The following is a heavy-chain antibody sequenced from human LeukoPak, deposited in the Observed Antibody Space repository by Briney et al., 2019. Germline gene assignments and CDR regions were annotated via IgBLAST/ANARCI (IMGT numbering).Heavy chain of an antibody. D-gene: IGHD2-2*01. CDR2: ISAYNGNT. Sequence: ASVKVSCKASGYTFTSYGISWVRQAPGQGLEWMGWISAYNGNTNYAQKLQGRVTITADESTSTAYMELSSLRSEDTAVYYCASGVADQPHLGFDYWGQGTLVTVSS. CDR1: GYTFTSYG. J-gene: IGHJ4*02. V-gene: IGHV1-18*01. CDR3: ASGVADQPHLGFDY.